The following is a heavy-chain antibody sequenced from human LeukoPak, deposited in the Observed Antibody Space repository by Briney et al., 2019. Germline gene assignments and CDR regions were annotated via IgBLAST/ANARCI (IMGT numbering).Heavy chain of an antibody. Sequence: ASVKVSYKASGYTFTSYGISWVRQAPGQGLEWMGWISAYNGNTNYAQKLQGRVTMTTDTSTSTAYMELRSLRSDDTAVYYCARLYYDFWSGYYSYFDYWGQGTLVTVSS. CDR2: ISAYNGNT. CDR1: GYTFTSYG. V-gene: IGHV1-18*01. CDR3: ARLYYDFWSGYYSYFDY. J-gene: IGHJ4*02. D-gene: IGHD3-3*01.